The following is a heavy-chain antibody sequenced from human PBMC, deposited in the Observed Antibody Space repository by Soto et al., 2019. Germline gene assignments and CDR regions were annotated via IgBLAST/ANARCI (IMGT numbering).Heavy chain of an antibody. D-gene: IGHD1-7*01. V-gene: IGHV3-9*01. J-gene: IGHJ4*02. CDR3: VKGGYNWNSYLHY. Sequence: EVQLVESGGGLVQPGRSLRLSCAASGFTFDDYAMHWVRQAPGKGLEWVSGISWNSGSIGYADSVKGRFTISRDNAQNSLYLQMNSLRAEDTALYYCVKGGYNWNSYLHYWGQGTLVTVSS. CDR2: ISWNSGSI. CDR1: GFTFDDYA.